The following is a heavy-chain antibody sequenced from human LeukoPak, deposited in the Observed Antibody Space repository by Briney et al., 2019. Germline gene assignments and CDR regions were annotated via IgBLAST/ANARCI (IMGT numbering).Heavy chain of an antibody. CDR2: INPNSGGT. CDR1: GYTFTGYY. V-gene: IGHV1-2*06. D-gene: IGHD6-19*01. J-gene: IGHJ5*02. Sequence: GASVKVSCKASGYTFTGYYMHWARQAPGQGLEWMGRINPNSGGTNYAQKFQGRVTMTRDTSISTAYMELSRLRSDDTAVYHCAKDLYGSGWYNYFDPWGQGALVTVSS. CDR3: AKDLYGSGWYNYFDP.